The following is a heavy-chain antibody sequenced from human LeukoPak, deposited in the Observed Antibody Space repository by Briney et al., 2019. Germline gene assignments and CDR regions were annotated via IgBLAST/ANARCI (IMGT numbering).Heavy chain of an antibody. D-gene: IGHD1-1*01. CDR2: IYYSGNT. Sequence: SETLSLTCTVSGGSISSYYWNWIRQPPGKGLEWLGYIYYSGNTNYNPALRSRVTISVDTSKKQFSLKLTSVTAADTAVYYCARGVDWKSTTFDYWGQGTLVTVSS. CDR3: ARGVDWKSTTFDY. CDR1: GGSISSYY. V-gene: IGHV4-59*01. J-gene: IGHJ4*02.